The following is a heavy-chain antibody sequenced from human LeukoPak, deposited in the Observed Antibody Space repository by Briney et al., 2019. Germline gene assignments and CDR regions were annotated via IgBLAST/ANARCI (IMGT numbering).Heavy chain of an antibody. CDR3: TTDSWALYTVKGAFDI. D-gene: IGHD4-17*01. J-gene: IGHJ3*02. CDR2: IKSKTDGGTT. CDR1: GFTFSNAW. V-gene: IGHV3-15*01. Sequence: GGSLRLSCAASGFTFSNAWMSWVRQAPGKGLEWVGRIKSKTDGGTTDYAAPVKGRFTISRDDSKNTLYLQMNSLKAEDTAVYYCTTDSWALYTVKGAFDIWGQETMVTVSS.